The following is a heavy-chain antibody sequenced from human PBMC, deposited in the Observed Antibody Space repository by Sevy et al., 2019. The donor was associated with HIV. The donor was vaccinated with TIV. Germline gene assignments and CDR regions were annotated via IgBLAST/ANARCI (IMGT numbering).Heavy chain of an antibody. J-gene: IGHJ4*02. CDR3: AGGDTTMITDLDY. CDR1: GLTLTTTG. Sequence: GGSLRLSCAASGLTLTTTGMSWVRQAPGKGLEGVAGVTSDGTTYYADSVRDRFTVSRDNSKNTLYLKLNSLRADDTAVFYCAGGDTTMITDLDYWGQGTLVTVSS. CDR2: VTSDGTT. V-gene: IGHV3-23*01. D-gene: IGHD3-16*01.